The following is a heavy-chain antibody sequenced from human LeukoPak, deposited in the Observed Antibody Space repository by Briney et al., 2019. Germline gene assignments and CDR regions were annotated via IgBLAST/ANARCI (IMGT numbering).Heavy chain of an antibody. D-gene: IGHD6-13*01. V-gene: IGHV3-21*06. J-gene: IGHJ5*02. CDR3: AREGRAYRYSSSWYPTPSWFDP. CDR1: GFTFSTYT. CDR2: INSRSNDI. Sequence: GGSLRLSCAASGFTFSTYTMNWVRQAPGKGLEWVSSINSRSNDIYYADSVKGRFTISRDNAKNSLYLQMNSLRAEDTAVYYCAREGRAYRYSSSWYPTPSWFDPWGQGTLVTVSS.